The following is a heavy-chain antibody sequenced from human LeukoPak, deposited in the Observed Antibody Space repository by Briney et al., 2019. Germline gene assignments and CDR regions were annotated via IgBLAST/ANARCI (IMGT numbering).Heavy chain of an antibody. V-gene: IGHV1-69*04. D-gene: IGHD6-13*01. J-gene: IGHJ5*02. CDR3: ARARPSSRLEGWFDP. Sequence: SVKVSCKASGGTFSSYAISWVRQAPGQGLEWMGRIIHILGIANYAQKFQGRVTITADKSTSTAYMELSSLRSEDTAVYYCARARPSSRLEGWFDPWGQGTLVTVSS. CDR1: GGTFSSYA. CDR2: IIHILGIA.